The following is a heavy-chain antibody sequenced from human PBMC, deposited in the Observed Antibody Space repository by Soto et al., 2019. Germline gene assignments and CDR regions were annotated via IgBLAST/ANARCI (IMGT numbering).Heavy chain of an antibody. CDR3: AKGMDDPYYYGMDV. Sequence: QAGGSLRLSCAASGFTFDDYTMHWVRQAPGKGLEWVSLISWDGGSTYYADSVKGRFTISRDNSKNSLYLQMNSLRTEDTALYYCAKGMDDPYYYGMDVWGQGTTVTVSS. J-gene: IGHJ6*02. D-gene: IGHD3-3*01. CDR1: GFTFDDYT. V-gene: IGHV3-43*01. CDR2: ISWDGGST.